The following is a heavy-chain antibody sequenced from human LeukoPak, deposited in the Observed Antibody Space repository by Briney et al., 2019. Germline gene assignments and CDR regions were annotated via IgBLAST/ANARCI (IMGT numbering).Heavy chain of an antibody. J-gene: IGHJ4*02. Sequence: PSQTLSLTCAVSGGSISSGGYYWSWIRQPPGKGLEWIGYIYHSGSTYYNPSLKSRVTISVDRSKNQFSLKLSSVTAADTAVYYCARAPMVRGPHFDYWGQGTLVTVSS. CDR1: GGSISSGGYY. CDR2: IYHSGST. CDR3: ARAPMVRGPHFDY. D-gene: IGHD3-10*01. V-gene: IGHV4-30-2*01.